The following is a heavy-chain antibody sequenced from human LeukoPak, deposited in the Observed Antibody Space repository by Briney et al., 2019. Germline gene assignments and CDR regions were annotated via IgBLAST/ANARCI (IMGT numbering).Heavy chain of an antibody. Sequence: TVKVSCKASGGTFSSYAISWVRQAPGQGLEWMGGIIPIFGTANYAQKFQGRVTITADESTSTAYMELSSLRSEDTAVYYCARDVYDSSGYSDYYYYYGMDVWGQGTTVTVSS. D-gene: IGHD3-22*01. CDR1: GGTFSSYA. CDR2: IIPIFGTA. CDR3: ARDVYDSSGYSDYYYYYGMDV. J-gene: IGHJ6*02. V-gene: IGHV1-69*01.